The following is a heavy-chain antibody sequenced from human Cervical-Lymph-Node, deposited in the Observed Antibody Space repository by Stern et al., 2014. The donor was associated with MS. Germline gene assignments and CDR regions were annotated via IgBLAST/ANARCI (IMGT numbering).Heavy chain of an antibody. CDR3: VRTDGSKADY. D-gene: IGHD3-10*01. V-gene: IGHV3-11*01. J-gene: IGHJ4*02. CDR2: VGSSGGII. CDR1: GFTFSAYY. Sequence: VQLVESGGGLVKPGESLRLSWQASGFTFSAYYMSWIRQAPGKGLGWISFVGSSGGIISYADSVRCRFTISRDNAKNSLYLQLNSRRAEDTAVYYCVRTDGSKADYWGQGTLVTVSS.